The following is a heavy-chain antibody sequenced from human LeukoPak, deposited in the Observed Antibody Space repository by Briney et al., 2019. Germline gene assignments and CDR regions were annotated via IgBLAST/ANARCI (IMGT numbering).Heavy chain of an antibody. CDR2: ISGGGGST. V-gene: IGHV3-23*01. Sequence: GGSLRLSCAASGFTFSRYAMSWVRQAPGKGLEWVSSISGGGGSTYHADSVKGRFTISRDNSKNMLYLQMNSLRAEDTAMYYCARAIGLDFDFWGQGTLVTVSS. CDR1: GFTFSRYA. J-gene: IGHJ4*02. CDR3: ARAIGLDFDF. D-gene: IGHD2/OR15-2a*01.